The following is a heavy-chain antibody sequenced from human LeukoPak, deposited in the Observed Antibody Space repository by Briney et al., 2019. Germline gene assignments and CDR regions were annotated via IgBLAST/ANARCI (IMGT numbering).Heavy chain of an antibody. CDR2: ISSSGSTI. D-gene: IGHD6-19*01. V-gene: IGHV3-48*03. Sequence: GGSLRLSCAASGFTFSSYEMNWVRQAPGKGLEWVSYISSSGSTIYYADSVKGRFTISRDNAKNSLYLQMNSLRAEDTAVYYCARDTRIAVAGNIDYWGQGTLVTVSS. CDR3: ARDTRIAVAGNIDY. J-gene: IGHJ4*02. CDR1: GFTFSSYE.